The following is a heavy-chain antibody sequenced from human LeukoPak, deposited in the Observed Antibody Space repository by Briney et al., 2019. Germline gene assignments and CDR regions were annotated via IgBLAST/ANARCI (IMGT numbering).Heavy chain of an antibody. CDR3: AKGIQQLVPFDY. D-gene: IGHD6-13*01. Sequence: GGSLRLSCAASGLTVNNNYMNWVRQAPGKGLEWVSALYIGGNTYYADSVRGRFTISRDNSKNTLYLQMNSLRAEDTAVYYCAKGIQQLVPFDYWGQGTLVTVSS. CDR1: GLTVNNNY. CDR2: LYIGGNT. J-gene: IGHJ4*02. V-gene: IGHV3-53*01.